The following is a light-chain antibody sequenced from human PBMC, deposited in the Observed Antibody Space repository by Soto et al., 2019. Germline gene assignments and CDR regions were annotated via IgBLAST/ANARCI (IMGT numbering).Light chain of an antibody. CDR2: SAS. J-gene: IGKJ1*01. Sequence: DIQMTQSPSSLSASVGDRVTITCRAIQSISSYLNCYQNKAGKVPKLLIYSASSLQSGVPSRFSGSVSGTDFNLTLHSLHTEDCATYAGQQRYGTTRTFCPPTKVDIK. V-gene: IGKV1-39*01. CDR1: QSISSY. CDR3: QQRYGTTRT.